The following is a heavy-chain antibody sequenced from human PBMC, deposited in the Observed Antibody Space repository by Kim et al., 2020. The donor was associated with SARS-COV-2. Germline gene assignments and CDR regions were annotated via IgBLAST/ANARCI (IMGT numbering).Heavy chain of an antibody. CDR2: ISGSGGST. CDR3: AKEEASRNFHFIDY. J-gene: IGHJ4*02. V-gene: IGHV3-23*01. Sequence: GGSLRLSCAASGFTFSSHAMSWVRQAPGKGLEWVSAISGSGGSTYYADSVKGRFTISRDNSKNTLYLQMNSLRAEDTAVYYCAKEEASRNFHFIDYWGQGTLVTVSS. CDR1: GFTFSSHA. D-gene: IGHD1-7*01.